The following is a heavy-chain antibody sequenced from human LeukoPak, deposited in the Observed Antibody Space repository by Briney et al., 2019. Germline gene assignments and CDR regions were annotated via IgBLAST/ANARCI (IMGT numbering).Heavy chain of an antibody. V-gene: IGHV1-2*02. CDR2: INPNSGGT. Sequence: GASVKVSCKASGYTFTGYYMHWVRQAPGQGLEWMGWINPNSGGTNHAQKFQGRVTMTRDTSISTAYMELSRLRSDDTAVYYCARDLIIQTSSTSCSDYWGQGTLVTVSS. CDR1: GYTFTGYY. D-gene: IGHD2-2*01. CDR3: ARDLIIQTSSTSCSDY. J-gene: IGHJ4*02.